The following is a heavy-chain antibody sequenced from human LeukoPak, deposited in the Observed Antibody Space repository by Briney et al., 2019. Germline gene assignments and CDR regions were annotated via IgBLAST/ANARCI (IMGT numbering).Heavy chain of an antibody. CDR2: ISFSSATI. V-gene: IGHV3-48*01. CDR3: ARDQIAAAGTYYMDV. CDR1: GFTFSSYS. D-gene: IGHD6-13*01. Sequence: GGSLRLSCEASGFTFSSYSMNWVRQAPGKGLEWVSYISFSSATIHYADSVKGRFTISRDNAKNSLYLQLNSLRAEDTALYYCARDQIAAAGTYYMDVWGKGTTVTISS. J-gene: IGHJ6*03.